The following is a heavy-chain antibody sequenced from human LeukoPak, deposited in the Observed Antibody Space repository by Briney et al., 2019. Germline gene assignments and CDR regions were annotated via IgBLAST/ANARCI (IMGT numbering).Heavy chain of an antibody. D-gene: IGHD6-19*01. CDR3: ARDRHASSGWTREFDY. CDR1: GYIFSSYG. J-gene: IGHJ4*02. CDR2: ISAYNGNT. V-gene: IGHV1-18*01. Sequence: ASVKVSCKASGYIFSSYGISWVRQAPGQGLEWMGWISAYNGNTKYAKKFQGRVTMTTDTSTSTGYMELRSLRSDDTAVYYCARDRHASSGWTREFDYWGQGTLVTVSS.